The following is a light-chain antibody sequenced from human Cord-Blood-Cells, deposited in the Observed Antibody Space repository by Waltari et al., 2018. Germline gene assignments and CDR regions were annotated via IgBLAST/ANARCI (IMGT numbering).Light chain of an antibody. Sequence: AIRMTQSPSSLSASTGHRVTLTCRASQGISSYLAWYQQKPGKAPKLLIYAASTLQSGVPSRFSGSGSGTDFTLTISCLQSEDFATYYCQQYYSYPYTFGQGTKLEIK. V-gene: IGKV1-8*01. CDR1: QGISSY. CDR3: QQYYSYPYT. CDR2: AAS. J-gene: IGKJ2*01.